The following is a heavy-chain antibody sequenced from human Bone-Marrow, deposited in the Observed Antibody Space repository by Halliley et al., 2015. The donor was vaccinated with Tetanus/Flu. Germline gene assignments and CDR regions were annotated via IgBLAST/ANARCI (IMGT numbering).Heavy chain of an antibody. CDR1: GATTTTNW. CDR2: VSHSGNS. J-gene: IGHJ4*02. V-gene: IGHV4-4*02. CDR3: ARHLGTRGTRGFDY. Sequence: TLSLTCVVSGATTTTNWWSWVRRSPGKGLEWIGEVSHSGNSNYDPSLKSRVTISMDTSKNQFSLNLNSMTAADTAVYYCARHLGTRGTRGFDYWGQGIQVAVSS. D-gene: IGHD2-15*01.